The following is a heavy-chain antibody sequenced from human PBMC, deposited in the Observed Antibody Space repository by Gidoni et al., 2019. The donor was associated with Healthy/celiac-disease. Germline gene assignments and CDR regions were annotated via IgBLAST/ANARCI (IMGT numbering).Heavy chain of an antibody. CDR3: ARGIAAAGIDY. CDR2: IWYDGSNK. Sequence: QVLPVESGGGVVQRGRSRRFPRAASGVTFSSYGMHWVRQAPGEGLEWVAVIWYDGSNKYYADSVKGRFTISRDNSKNTLYLQMNSLRAEDTAVYYCARGIAAAGIDYWGQGTLVTVSS. D-gene: IGHD6-13*01. V-gene: IGHV3-33*01. J-gene: IGHJ4*02. CDR1: GVTFSSYG.